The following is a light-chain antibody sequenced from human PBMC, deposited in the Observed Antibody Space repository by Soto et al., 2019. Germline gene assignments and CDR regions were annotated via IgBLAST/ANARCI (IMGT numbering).Light chain of an antibody. CDR3: IQALQSPPT. J-gene: IGKJ1*01. CDR1: QSLLHSNGYDS. V-gene: IGKV2-28*01. Sequence: EIVMTQSPLSLPVTPGEPASISCRSSQSLLHSNGYDSLDWYLQKPGQSPQLLIYLGSNRASGVPARFSGSGSGTDFTLKISRVEADDVVVYYCIQALQSPPTFGQGTKVEIK. CDR2: LGS.